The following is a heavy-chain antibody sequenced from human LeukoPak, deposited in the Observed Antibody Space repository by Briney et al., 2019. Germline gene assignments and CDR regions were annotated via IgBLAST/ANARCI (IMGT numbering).Heavy chain of an antibody. D-gene: IGHD3-22*01. CDR2: IKSDGSST. J-gene: IGHJ4*02. Sequence: PGGSLRLSCAASGFTFSSYWMHWVRQALGKGLVWVSRIKSDGSSTSYADSVKGRFTISRDNAKNTLYLQMNSLRAEDTAVYYCARGSYYYDSSGYSPGAYWGQGTLVTVSS. CDR1: GFTFSSYW. V-gene: IGHV3-74*01. CDR3: ARGSYYYDSSGYSPGAY.